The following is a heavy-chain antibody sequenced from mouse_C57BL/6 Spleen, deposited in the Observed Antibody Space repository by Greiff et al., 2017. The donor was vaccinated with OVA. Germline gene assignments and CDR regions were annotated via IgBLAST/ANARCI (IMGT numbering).Heavy chain of an antibody. Sequence: VQLQQSGPGMVKPSQSLSLTCTVTGYSITSGYDWHWIRHFPGNKLEWMGYISYSGSTNYNPSLKSRISITHDTSKNHFFLKLNSVTTEDTATYYCARDSYYGSSHWYFDVWGTGTTVTVSS. CDR3: ARDSYYGSSHWYFDV. V-gene: IGHV3-1*01. CDR2: ISYSGST. CDR1: GYSITSGYD. J-gene: IGHJ1*03. D-gene: IGHD1-1*01.